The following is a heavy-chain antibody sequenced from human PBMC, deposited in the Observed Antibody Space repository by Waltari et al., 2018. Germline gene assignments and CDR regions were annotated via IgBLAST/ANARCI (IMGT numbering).Heavy chain of an antibody. CDR3: ARDRGRGLYLDS. Sequence: QLQESGPGLVKPSGTLSLTCGVSGDSMSSPYCWSWVRQTPGKGLEWIGQVRGDGRTNYNPSFASRVTVSLDTYNNQFSLMVTSATAADTAVYYCARDRGRGLYLDSWGPGTLVTVSP. V-gene: IGHV4-4*02. CDR2: VRGDGRT. D-gene: IGHD2-15*01. J-gene: IGHJ4*02. CDR1: GDSMSSPYC.